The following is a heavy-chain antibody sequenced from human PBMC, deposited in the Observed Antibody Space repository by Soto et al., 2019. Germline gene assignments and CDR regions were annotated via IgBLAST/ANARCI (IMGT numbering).Heavy chain of an antibody. V-gene: IGHV1-18*04. D-gene: IGHD6-19*01. CDR2: VSAYNGNT. Sequence: GASVKVSCKASGYTFSNYGITWVRQAPGQGLEWKGWVSAYNGNTNYSQKFEDRVTMTTDTSAGTAYMELSSLRSDDTSVYYCARDRSVAVAGPGWFDPWGQGTLVTVSS. CDR1: GYTFSNYG. CDR3: ARDRSVAVAGPGWFDP. J-gene: IGHJ5*02.